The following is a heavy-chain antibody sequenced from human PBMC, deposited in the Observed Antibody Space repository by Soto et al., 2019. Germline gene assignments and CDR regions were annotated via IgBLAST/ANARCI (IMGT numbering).Heavy chain of an antibody. D-gene: IGHD6-13*01. CDR1: GGSFSGYY. CDR2: INHSGST. Sequence: SETLSLTCAAYGGSFSGYYWSWIRQPPGKGLEWIGEINHSGSTNYNPSLKSRVTISVDTSKNQFSLKLSSVTAADTAVYYCAGRSWDYYYYMDVWGKGTTVTVS. V-gene: IGHV4-34*01. J-gene: IGHJ6*03. CDR3: AGRSWDYYYYMDV.